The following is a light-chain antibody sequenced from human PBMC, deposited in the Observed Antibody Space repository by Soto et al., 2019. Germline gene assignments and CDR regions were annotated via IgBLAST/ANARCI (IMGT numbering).Light chain of an antibody. Sequence: EVVMTQSPATLSVSPVERATLSCRASQSLSSHLAWYQQKPGQAPRLLIFESSTRATGIPARFSGSGSGTEFTLTISSLQSEDFAVYYCQQYNNWPPITFGQGTRLEIK. CDR1: QSLSSH. J-gene: IGKJ5*01. CDR3: QQYNNWPPIT. CDR2: ESS. V-gene: IGKV3-15*01.